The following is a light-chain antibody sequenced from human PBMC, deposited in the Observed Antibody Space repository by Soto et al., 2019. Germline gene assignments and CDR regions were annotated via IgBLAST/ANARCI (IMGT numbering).Light chain of an antibody. V-gene: IGKV3-11*01. J-gene: IGKJ4*01. CDR3: QQRSNWPFT. Sequence: EIVLTQSPATLSLSPGERVTLSCRASQSVSNYLGWYQQKPGQAPRLLIYDASNRATGVSARFSGSGSGTDFTLTISSLEPEDSAVYYCQQRSNWPFTFGGGTKVEIK. CDR1: QSVSNY. CDR2: DAS.